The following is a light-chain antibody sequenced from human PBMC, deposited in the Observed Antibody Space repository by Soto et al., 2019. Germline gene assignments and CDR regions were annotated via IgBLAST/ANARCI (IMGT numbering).Light chain of an antibody. Sequence: DIVMTQSPLSLSVTPGEPASISCRSSQSLLHSNGYTYLDWYLQKPGQSPQLLIYFVSNRASGVPDRFSGSGSATDFTLKISRVEPEDVGVYYCMQALQMRTFGQGTKVDIK. J-gene: IGKJ1*01. CDR3: MQALQMRT. CDR1: QSLLHSNGYTY. V-gene: IGKV2-28*01. CDR2: FVS.